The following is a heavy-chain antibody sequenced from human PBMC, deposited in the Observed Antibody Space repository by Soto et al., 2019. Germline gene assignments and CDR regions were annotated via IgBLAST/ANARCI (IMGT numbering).Heavy chain of an antibody. Sequence: EGSLRLSCAASGVTLSSYSINWVRQAPGKGLEWVSYISSSSSTIYYADSVKGRFTISRDNAKNSLYLQMNCLRAEDTAVYYCAREYCSSTSCLNWFDPWGQGTLVTVSS. J-gene: IGHJ5*02. CDR3: AREYCSSTSCLNWFDP. D-gene: IGHD2-2*01. CDR2: ISSSSSTI. CDR1: GVTLSSYS. V-gene: IGHV3-48*01.